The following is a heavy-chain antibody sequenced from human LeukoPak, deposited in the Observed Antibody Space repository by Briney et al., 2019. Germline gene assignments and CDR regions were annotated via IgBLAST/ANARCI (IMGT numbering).Heavy chain of an antibody. D-gene: IGHD3-22*01. CDR3: ARDLESYYDSSGYYGQSSWFDP. CDR2: IYHSGST. V-gene: IGHV4-38-2*02. J-gene: IGHJ5*02. Sequence: SETLSLTCSGSNYSISNSLYWGWLRQPPGKGLEWIGSIYHSGSTYYNPSLKSRVTISVDTSKNQFSLKLSSVTAADTAVYYCARDLESYYDSSGYYGQSSWFDPWGQGTLVTVSS. CDR1: NYSISNSLY.